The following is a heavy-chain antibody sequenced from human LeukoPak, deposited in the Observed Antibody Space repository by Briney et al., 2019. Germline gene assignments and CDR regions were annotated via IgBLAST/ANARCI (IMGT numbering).Heavy chain of an antibody. CDR3: ARDFGYSSGWYQIGAFDI. D-gene: IGHD6-19*01. CDR2: ISAYNGNT. Sequence: ASVKVSCKASGYTFTGYGISWVRQAPGQGLEWMGWISAYNGNTNYAQKLQGRVTMTTDTSTSTAYMELRSLRSDDTAVYYCARDFGYSSGWYQIGAFDIWGQGTMVTVSS. CDR1: GYTFTGYG. V-gene: IGHV1-18*01. J-gene: IGHJ3*02.